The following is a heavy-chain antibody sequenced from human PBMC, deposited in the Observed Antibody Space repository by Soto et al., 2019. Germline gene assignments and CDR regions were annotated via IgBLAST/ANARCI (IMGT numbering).Heavy chain of an antibody. CDR1: GFSFSSYA. V-gene: IGHV3-74*01. CDR2: ISGDGRST. J-gene: IGHJ4*02. Sequence: HPGGSLRLSCVGSGFSFSSYAMKWVRQAPGQGLEWVSHISGDGRSTSYADSVKGRFTISRDNTQSTVSLDMNSLTAEDAGVYYCAWARISGVRYLEHWGKGTQVTVSS. D-gene: IGHD2-15*01. CDR3: AWARISGVRYLEH.